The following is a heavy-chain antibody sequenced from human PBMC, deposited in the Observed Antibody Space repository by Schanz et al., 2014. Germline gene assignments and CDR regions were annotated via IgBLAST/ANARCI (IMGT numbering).Heavy chain of an antibody. V-gene: IGHV3-21*04. CDR2: VSRSTPDI. CDR3: AKNQYDDVDLSSFYFDF. CDR1: GFNFSSYS. Sequence: EVQLVESGGGLVKPGGSLRLSCAASGFNFSSYSLNWVRQAPGKGLLWVSYVSRSTPDIYYADSVKGRFTMSRDNAKNSVFLQMNSLRPEDTAIYYCAKNQYDDVDLSSFYFDFWGQGTLVTVSS. D-gene: IGHD3-10*02. J-gene: IGHJ4*02.